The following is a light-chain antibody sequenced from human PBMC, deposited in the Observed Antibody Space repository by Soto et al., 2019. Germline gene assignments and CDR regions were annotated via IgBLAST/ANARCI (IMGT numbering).Light chain of an antibody. CDR1: SGSIASNY. CDR3: QSYDSSNYVI. CDR2: GGS. Sequence: NFMLTQPHSVSESPGKTVTISCTRSSGSIASNYVQWYQQRPGSAPTTVIFGGSQRPSGVSARFSASIDSSSNSASLTISGLQTEDEADYYCQSYDSSNYVIFGGGTKLTVL. J-gene: IGLJ2*01. V-gene: IGLV6-57*04.